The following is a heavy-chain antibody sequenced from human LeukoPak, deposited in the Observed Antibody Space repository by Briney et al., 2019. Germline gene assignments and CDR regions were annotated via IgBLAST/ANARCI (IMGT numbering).Heavy chain of an antibody. D-gene: IGHD3-22*01. V-gene: IGHV3-30-3*01. CDR1: GFTFSRYA. Sequence: GRSLRLSCAASGFTFSRYAMHWGRQAPGKGVGWVAVISYEGSNKNYADSVKGRFTISTDNSKNSLYLQMNSLSAEDTAVYYCPRERYYYDSSGSYYFDYWGQGTLVTVSS. CDR3: PRERYYYDSSGSYYFDY. CDR2: ISYEGSNK. J-gene: IGHJ4*02.